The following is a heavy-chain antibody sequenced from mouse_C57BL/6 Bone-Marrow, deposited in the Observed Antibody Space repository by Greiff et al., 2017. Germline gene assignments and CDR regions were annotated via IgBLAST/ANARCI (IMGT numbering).Heavy chain of an antibody. V-gene: IGHV5-9*01. Sequence: EVKLMESGGGLVKPGGSLKLSCAASGFTFSSYTMSWVRQTPEKRLQWVAAISGGGGNTYYPDIVKGRFTISRDNDKNILYLQMSSLRSEDTALYYCSRQVTTVLATKYFDVWGTGTTVTVSS. J-gene: IGHJ1*03. CDR1: GFTFSSYT. CDR3: SRQVTTVLATKYFDV. D-gene: IGHD1-1*01. CDR2: ISGGGGNT.